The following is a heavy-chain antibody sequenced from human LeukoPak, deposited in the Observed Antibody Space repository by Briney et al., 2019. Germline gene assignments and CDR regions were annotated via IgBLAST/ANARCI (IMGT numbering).Heavy chain of an antibody. CDR3: VRRSSFDY. V-gene: IGHV3-21*06. CDR1: GFTFSSHS. J-gene: IGHJ4*02. Sequence: GGSLRLSCAASGFTFSSHSMNWVRQAPGKGLEWVSSITNSRSNMFYADFVKGRFTISRDNAKNSLYLQMNSLRVEDTAVYYCVRRSSFDYWGRGTLVTVSS. CDR2: ITNSRSNM.